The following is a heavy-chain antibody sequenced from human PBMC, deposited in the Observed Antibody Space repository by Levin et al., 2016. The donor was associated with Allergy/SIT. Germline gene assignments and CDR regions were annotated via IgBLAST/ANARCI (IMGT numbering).Heavy chain of an antibody. J-gene: IGHJ6*02. D-gene: IGHD6-19*01. V-gene: IGHV3-23*01. CDR3: ARSYSSGWHRYYYYGMDV. CDR2: ISGSGGST. Sequence: WIRQPPGKGLEWASAISGSGGSTYYADSVKGRFTISRDNSKNTLYLQMNSLRAEDTAVYYCARSYSSGWHRYYYYGMDVWGQGTTVTVSS.